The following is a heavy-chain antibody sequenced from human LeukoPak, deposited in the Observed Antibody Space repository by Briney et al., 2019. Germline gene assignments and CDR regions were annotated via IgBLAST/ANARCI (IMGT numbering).Heavy chain of an antibody. D-gene: IGHD3-22*01. Sequence: SETLSLTFTVPGGSISSGSYYWSRLRQPAGKGLEWIGRIYASGSTNYNPSLKNRLTISIDTSKNQFSLKLSSVTAADTAVYYCAREDSSGYYQTFDYWGQGTLVTVSS. CDR1: GGSISSGSYY. J-gene: IGHJ4*02. CDR2: IYASGST. V-gene: IGHV4-61*02. CDR3: AREDSSGYYQTFDY.